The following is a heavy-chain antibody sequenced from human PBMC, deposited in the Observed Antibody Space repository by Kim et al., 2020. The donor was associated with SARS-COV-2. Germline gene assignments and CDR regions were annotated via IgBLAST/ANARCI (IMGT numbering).Heavy chain of an antibody. CDR3: ARRQGVRGQAYYFDY. CDR2: LYPGDSTA. D-gene: IGHD3-10*01. V-gene: IGHV5-51*01. CDR1: GYSLSNYL. J-gene: IGHJ4*02. Sequence: GESLQISCKASGYSLSNYLIAWVRQTPGKGLEWMGILYPGDSTATYSPSFEGQITISADKSTNTAYLHWSTLEASDTGIYYCARRQGVRGQAYYFDYWGQGTLVTVSS.